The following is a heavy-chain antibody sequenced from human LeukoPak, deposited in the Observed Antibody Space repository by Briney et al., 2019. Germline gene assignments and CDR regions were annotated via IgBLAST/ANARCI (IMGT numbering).Heavy chain of an antibody. J-gene: IGHJ4*02. CDR3: ASGGGFRSSTFDCSSTSCPLDY. CDR1: EFSFSAFW. Sequence: GGSLRLSCVVSEFSFSAFWLPWVRQAPGKGLEWVANIKQDGSEKHYMDSAKGRFTISRDNAKNSLYLQMNSLRVEDTATYFCASGGGFRSSTFDCSSTSCPLDYCGQGALVTVSS. V-gene: IGHV3-7*01. CDR2: IKQDGSEK. D-gene: IGHD2-2*01.